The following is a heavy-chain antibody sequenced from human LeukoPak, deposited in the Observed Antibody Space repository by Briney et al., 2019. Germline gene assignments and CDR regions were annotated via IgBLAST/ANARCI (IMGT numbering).Heavy chain of an antibody. Sequence: SETLSLTCTVSGGSISSYYWSWIRQPAGKGLEWIGRIYTSGSTNYNPSLKSRVTMSVDTSKNQFSLKLSSVTAADTAVYSCARAQYYYDSSGYQYYFDYWGQGTLVTVSS. J-gene: IGHJ4*02. D-gene: IGHD3-22*01. CDR2: IYTSGST. V-gene: IGHV4-4*07. CDR3: ARAQYYYDSSGYQYYFDY. CDR1: GGSISSYY.